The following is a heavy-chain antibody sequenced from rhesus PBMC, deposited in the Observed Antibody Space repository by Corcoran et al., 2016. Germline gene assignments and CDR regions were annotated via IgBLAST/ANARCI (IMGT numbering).Heavy chain of an antibody. J-gene: IGHJ3*01. Sequence: QVQLQESGPGLVKPSETLSLTCAVSGSSISSGYDWSWIRQPPGKGLECVGYIYGSSGSTNYNPSLKNLVTISKDTSKNQLSLRLSAVTAADTAVYYCAGHIAAGLAFDFWGQGLRVTVSS. CDR2: IYGSSGST. CDR3: AGHIAAGLAFDF. D-gene: IGHD6-13*01. V-gene: IGHV4-76*01. CDR1: GSSISSGYD.